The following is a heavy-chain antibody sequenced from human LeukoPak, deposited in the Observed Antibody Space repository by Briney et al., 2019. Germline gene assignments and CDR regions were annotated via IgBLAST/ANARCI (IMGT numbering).Heavy chain of an antibody. CDR2: IYFSGST. V-gene: IGHV4-59*01. D-gene: IGHD6-13*01. CDR3: ARDRGNYFDY. CDR1: GGSIRSYY. Sequence: SETLSLTCTVSGGSIRSYYWSWIRQPPGKGLEWIGYIYFSGSTSYNPSLESRVTISVAPSKNQFSLKLRSVTAPDTAVYYCARDRGNYFDYWGQGTLVTVSS. J-gene: IGHJ4*02.